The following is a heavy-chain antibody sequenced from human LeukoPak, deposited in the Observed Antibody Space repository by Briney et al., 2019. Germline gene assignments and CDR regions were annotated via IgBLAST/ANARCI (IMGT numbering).Heavy chain of an antibody. V-gene: IGHV3-23*01. CDR1: GFTFSSYA. CDR2: ISGGGGST. CDR3: AKFYDILTAYFDF. J-gene: IGHJ4*02. Sequence: GGSLRLSCAASGFTFSSYAMSWVRQSPGKGLEWVSAISGGGGSTYYAYYTDSVRGRFTISRDNSKNTLYLQMNSLRAEDTAVYYCAKFYDILTAYFDFWGQGTLVTASS. D-gene: IGHD3-9*01.